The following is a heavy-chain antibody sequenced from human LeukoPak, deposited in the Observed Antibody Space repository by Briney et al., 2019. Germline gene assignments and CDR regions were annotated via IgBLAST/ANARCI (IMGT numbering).Heavy chain of an antibody. CDR2: INTSGDT. V-gene: IGHV4-4*07. CDR1: GGSITNYY. CDR3: ARVVNDYWGGGANDY. Sequence: PSETLSLTCTVSGGSITNYYWSWIRQSAGKGLEWIGRINTSGDTSYNPSIRSRVTISVDTSTNQFSLKLSAVTAADTAVYYCARVVNDYWGGGANDYWGQGTLVTVSS. D-gene: IGHD3-16*01. J-gene: IGHJ4*02.